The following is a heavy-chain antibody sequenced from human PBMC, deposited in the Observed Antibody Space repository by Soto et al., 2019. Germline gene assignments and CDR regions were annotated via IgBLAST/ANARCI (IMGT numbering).Heavy chain of an antibody. CDR1: GFTFSSYA. D-gene: IGHD3-22*01. V-gene: IGHV3-23*01. CDR2: ISGSGGST. J-gene: IGHJ4*02. Sequence: PGGSLRLACAASGFTFSSYAMSWVRQAPGKGLEWVSAISGSGGSTYYADSVKGRFTISRDNSKNTLYLQMNSLRAEDTAVYYCAKDLEAAYYYDSSGYHYNYAYRGQGTLVTVSS. CDR3: AKDLEAAYYYDSSGYHYNYAY.